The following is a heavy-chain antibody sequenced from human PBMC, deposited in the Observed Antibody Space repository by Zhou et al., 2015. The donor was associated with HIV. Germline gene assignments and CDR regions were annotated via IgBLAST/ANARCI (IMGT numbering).Heavy chain of an antibody. J-gene: IGHJ6*02. Sequence: QVQLVQSGAEVKKPGASVKVSCKASGGTFSSYAISWVRQAPGQGLEWMGGIIPIFGTANYAQKFQGRVTITADESTSTAYMELSSLRSEDTAVYYCARDRVSPTSWVGGGDYYYYGMDVWGQGTTVTVSS. CDR2: IIPIFGTA. V-gene: IGHV1-69*13. CDR1: GGTFSSYA. D-gene: IGHD2-2*01. CDR3: ARDRVSPTSWVGGGDYYYYGMDV.